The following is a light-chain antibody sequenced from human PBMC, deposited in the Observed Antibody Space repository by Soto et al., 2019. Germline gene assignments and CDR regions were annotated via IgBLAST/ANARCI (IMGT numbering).Light chain of an antibody. V-gene: IGKV1-12*01. Sequence: IQMTQSPSSVSASVGDRVTITCRASRDISSWLDWYQQKPGKAPKLLIYGAYTLQSSVPSRFSGSGSGTEFTLTISSLQPEDFATYYCLQTSSFPRSFGGGTKVEIK. CDR1: RDISSW. CDR3: LQTSSFPRS. J-gene: IGKJ4*01. CDR2: GAY.